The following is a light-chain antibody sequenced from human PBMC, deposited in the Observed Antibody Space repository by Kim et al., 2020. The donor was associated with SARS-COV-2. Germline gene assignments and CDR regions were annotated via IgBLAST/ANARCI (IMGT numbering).Light chain of an antibody. Sequence: PGQSVTICCTGTSSDVGGSNRVSWYQQNPGRAPKLMIYDVSKRPSGVPDRFSGSKSGNTASLTISGLQAEDEADYYCCSSAGTTQVFGGGTQLTVL. V-gene: IGLV2-11*03. CDR1: SSDVGGSNR. CDR2: DVS. CDR3: CSSAGTTQV. J-gene: IGLJ3*02.